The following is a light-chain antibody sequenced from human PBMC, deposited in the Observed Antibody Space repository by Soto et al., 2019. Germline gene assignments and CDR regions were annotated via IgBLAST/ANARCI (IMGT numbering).Light chain of an antibody. V-gene: IGLV1-40*01. J-gene: IGLJ1*01. CDR2: GNT. Sequence: QPVLTQSPSVSGAPGQRVTISCTGSSSNIGAGYDVHWYQQLPGTAPKLLIYGNTNRPSGVPDRFSGSKSGTSASLAITGLQAEDEADYYCQSHDTSLSGYVFGTGTQLTVL. CDR1: SSNIGAGYD. CDR3: QSHDTSLSGYV.